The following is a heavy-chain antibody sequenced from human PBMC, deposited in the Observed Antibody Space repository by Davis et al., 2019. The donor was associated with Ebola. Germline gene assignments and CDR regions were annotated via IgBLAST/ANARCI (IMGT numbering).Heavy chain of an antibody. D-gene: IGHD4-17*01. J-gene: IGHJ4*02. CDR3: AKDPLGHTGENDY. V-gene: IGHV3-30-3*01. CDR1: GFTFSSYA. CDR2: ISYDGSNK. Sequence: GESLKISCAASGFTFSSYAMHWVRQAPGKGLEWVAVISYDGSNKYYADSVKGRFTISRYNSKNTLYLQMNALRPEDTAVYYCAKDPLGHTGENDYWGQGTLVTVSS.